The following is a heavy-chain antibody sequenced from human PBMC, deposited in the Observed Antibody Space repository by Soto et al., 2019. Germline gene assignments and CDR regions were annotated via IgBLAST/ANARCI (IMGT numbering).Heavy chain of an antibody. J-gene: IGHJ3*02. D-gene: IGHD1-1*01. CDR3: AIRLQRYGSRPDLFAI. CDR1: GYSFTSYW. V-gene: IGHV5-51*01. Sequence: PGESLKISCKGSGYSFTSYWIGWVRQMPGKGLEWMGIIYPGDSDTRYSPSFQGQVTISADKSISTAYLQWSSLKASDTAMYYCAIRLQRYGSRPDLFAIRTQGTMVPVSS. CDR2: IYPGDSDT.